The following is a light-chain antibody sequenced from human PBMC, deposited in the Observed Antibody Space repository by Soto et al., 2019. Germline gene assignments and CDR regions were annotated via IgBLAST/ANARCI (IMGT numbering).Light chain of an antibody. CDR1: QSISSY. CDR3: QQSYSTPWT. J-gene: IGKJ1*01. V-gene: IGKV1-39*01. Sequence: DIQMTQSPSSLSASVGDRVTITCRASQSISSYLNWYQQQPGKAPKLLIYAASSLQSGVPSRFSGSGSGTDFSLTISRLQPEDFATYYCQQSYSTPWTFGQGTMVEIK. CDR2: AAS.